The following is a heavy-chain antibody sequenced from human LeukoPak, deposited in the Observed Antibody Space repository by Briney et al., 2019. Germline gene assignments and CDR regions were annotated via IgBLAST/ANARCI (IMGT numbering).Heavy chain of an antibody. CDR1: GGSISSYY. D-gene: IGHD3-22*01. CDR3: ATDYYDSSGIAFDI. CDR2: IYYSGST. V-gene: IGHV4-59*01. Sequence: PSETLSLTCTVSGGSISSYYWSWIRQPPGKGLEWIGYIYYSGSTNYNPSLKSRVTISVDTSKNQFSLKLSSVTAADTAVYYCATDYYDSSGIAFDIWGQGIMVTVSS. J-gene: IGHJ3*02.